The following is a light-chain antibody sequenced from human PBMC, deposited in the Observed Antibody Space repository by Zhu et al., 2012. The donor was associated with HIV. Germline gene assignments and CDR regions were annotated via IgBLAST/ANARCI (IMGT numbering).Light chain of an antibody. Sequence: EIVLTQSPGTLSLPPGERATLSCRASQSVYNNYLAWYQQKPGQAPRLLIYGASSRATGVPDRFSGSASGTDFTLTISRLEPEDFVMYYCQQYGGTPQTFGGGTRVDIK. CDR1: QSVYNNY. J-gene: IGKJ4*01. CDR2: GAS. V-gene: IGKV3-20*01. CDR3: QQYGGTPQT.